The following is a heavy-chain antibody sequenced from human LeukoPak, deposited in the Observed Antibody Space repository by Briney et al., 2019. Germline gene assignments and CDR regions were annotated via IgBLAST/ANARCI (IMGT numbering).Heavy chain of an antibody. D-gene: IGHD6-6*01. V-gene: IGHV1-69*13. CDR3: ARDRSSSSGRLFDY. Sequence: GASVKVSCKASGGTFSSYAISWVRQASGQGLEWMGGIIPIFGTANYAQKFQGRVTITADESTSTAYMELSSLRSEDTAVYYCARDRSSSSGRLFDYWGQGTLVTVSS. CDR1: GGTFSSYA. CDR2: IIPIFGTA. J-gene: IGHJ4*02.